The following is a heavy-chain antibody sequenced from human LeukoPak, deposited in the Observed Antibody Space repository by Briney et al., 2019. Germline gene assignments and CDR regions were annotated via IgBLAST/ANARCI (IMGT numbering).Heavy chain of an antibody. CDR1: GVTISSGGYY. V-gene: IGHV4-31*03. Sequence: PSETLSLTCTVYGVTISSGGYYWNWIRQHPGKGLEWIGYIYYSGSTYYNPSLKTRVTISVDTSKNQFSLKLSSVTAADTAVYYCATAGLYCSSTSCYDAFDIWGQGTMATVSS. CDR3: ATAGLYCSSTSCYDAFDI. J-gene: IGHJ3*02. CDR2: IYYSGST. D-gene: IGHD2-2*01.